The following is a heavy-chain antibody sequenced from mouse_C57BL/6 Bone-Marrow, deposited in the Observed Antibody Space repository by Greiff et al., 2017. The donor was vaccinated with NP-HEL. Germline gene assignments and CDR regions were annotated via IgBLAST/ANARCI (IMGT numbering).Heavy chain of an antibody. J-gene: IGHJ4*01. CDR3: ASYDYGAPYAMDY. V-gene: IGHV1-9*01. Sequence: QVQLQQSGAELMKPGASVKLSCTATGYTFTGYWIEWVKQRPGHGLEWIGEILPGSGSTNYYEKFKGKATLTADTSSNTAFMQLSSLATENSAIYYCASYDYGAPYAMDYWGPGTTVTVSS. CDR2: ILPGSGST. D-gene: IGHD2-4*01. CDR1: GYTFTGYW.